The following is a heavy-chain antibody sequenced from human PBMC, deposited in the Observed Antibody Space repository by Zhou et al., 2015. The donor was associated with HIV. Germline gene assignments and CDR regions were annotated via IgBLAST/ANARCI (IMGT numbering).Heavy chain of an antibody. CDR3: AATDGDWLVYLLDY. Sequence: QVQLVQSGAEVKKPGSSVKVSCKASGGTFSSYTISWVRQAPGQGLEWMGRIIPILGIANYAQKFQGRVTITADKSTSTAYMELSSLRSEDTAVYYCAATDGDWLVYLLDYWGQGTLVTVSS. CDR2: IIPILGIA. V-gene: IGHV1-69*02. D-gene: IGHD4-17*01. CDR1: GGTFSSYT. J-gene: IGHJ4*02.